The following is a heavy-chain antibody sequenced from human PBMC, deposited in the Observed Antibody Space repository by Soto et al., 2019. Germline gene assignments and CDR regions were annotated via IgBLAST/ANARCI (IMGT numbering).Heavy chain of an antibody. CDR2: IYYSGST. Sequence: SETLSLTCTVSGGSISGGGYYWSWIRQHPGKGLEWIGYIYYSGSTYYNPSLKSRVTISVDTSKNQFSLKLSSVTAADTAVYYCARGDYYDSSGYYYSFRDYWGQGTLVTVSS. CDR3: ARGDYYDSSGYYYSFRDY. J-gene: IGHJ4*02. CDR1: GGSISGGGYY. D-gene: IGHD3-22*01. V-gene: IGHV4-31*03.